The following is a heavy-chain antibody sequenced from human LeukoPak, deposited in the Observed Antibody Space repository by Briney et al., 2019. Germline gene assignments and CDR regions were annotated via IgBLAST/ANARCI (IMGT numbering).Heavy chain of an antibody. V-gene: IGHV3-9*01. J-gene: IGHJ5*02. D-gene: IGHD1-26*01. CDR3: AKSSSSSIVGAINWFDP. CDR2: ISWNSGSI. Sequence: QPGGSLRLSCAASGFTFSSFAMHWVRQAPGKGLEWASGISWNSGSIGYADSVKGRFTISRDNAKNSLYLQMNSLRAEDTALYYCAKSSSSSIVGAINWFDPWGQGTLVTVSS. CDR1: GFTFSSFA.